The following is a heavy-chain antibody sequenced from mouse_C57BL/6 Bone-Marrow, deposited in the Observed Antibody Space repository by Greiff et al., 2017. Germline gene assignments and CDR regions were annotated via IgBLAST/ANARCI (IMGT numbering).Heavy chain of an antibody. CDR3: ESGDY. Sequence: QVHVMQSGAELVKPGASVKLSCKASGYTFTSYWMQWVNQRPGQGLEWIGEIDPSDSYTNYTQKFKGRATLAVDTSSSTAYMQISSLTSEDSAFYYCESGDYWGQGTTLTVSS. V-gene: IGHV1-50*01. CDR1: GYTFTSYW. CDR2: IDPSDSYT. J-gene: IGHJ2*01.